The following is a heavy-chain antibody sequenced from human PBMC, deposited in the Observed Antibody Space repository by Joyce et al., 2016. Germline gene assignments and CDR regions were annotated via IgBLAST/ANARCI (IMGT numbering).Heavy chain of an antibody. J-gene: IGHJ4*02. CDR3: ARGNDYDYWSGYEAHYFDY. V-gene: IGHV4-59*01. Sequence: QVQLQESGPGLVKPSETLSLSCTVSGGSISSYYWSWIRQPPWKGLEWIGYSNHRGRTNYNPSLKSRVTISVDTSKNEFSLKMTSVTAADTAVYYCARGNDYDYWSGYEAHYFDYWGQGTLVTVSS. CDR1: GGSISSYY. CDR2: SNHRGRT. D-gene: IGHD3-3*01.